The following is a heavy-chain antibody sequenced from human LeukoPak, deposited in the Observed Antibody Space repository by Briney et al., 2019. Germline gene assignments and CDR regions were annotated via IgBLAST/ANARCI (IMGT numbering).Heavy chain of an antibody. CDR2: MSGSGGNT. V-gene: IGHV3-23*01. CDR1: GFTFSSYA. J-gene: IGHJ4*02. D-gene: IGHD1-1*01. Sequence: PGGSLRLSCAASGFTFSSYAMTWVRQAPGKGLQWVSGMSGSGGNTCYVDAVKGQFTISRDNSRKMLFLQLNGLSAEDTATYCCAKLGDWNDGDDYWGQGTLVTVSS. CDR3: AKLGDWNDGDDY.